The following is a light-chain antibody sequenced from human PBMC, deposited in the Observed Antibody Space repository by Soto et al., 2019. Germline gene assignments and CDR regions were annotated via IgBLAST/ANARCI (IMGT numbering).Light chain of an antibody. J-gene: IGKJ3*01. CDR1: QSLDTYT. V-gene: IGKV3-20*01. CDR2: GAS. CDR3: QQYAESPLT. Sequence: EIVLTQSPVTLSLSPGEKATLSCRASQSLDTYTLAWYQQKPGQAPRLLIYGASTRAAAIPDRFIGSGSETDFALTISRLEPEDFAVYYCQQYAESPLTFGPGTKVDF.